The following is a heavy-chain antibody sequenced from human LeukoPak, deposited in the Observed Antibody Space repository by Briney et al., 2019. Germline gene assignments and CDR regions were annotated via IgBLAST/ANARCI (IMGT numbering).Heavy chain of an antibody. CDR2: ISGSGAST. J-gene: IGHJ5*02. CDR1: GFPFSSYA. V-gene: IGHV3-23*01. D-gene: IGHD1-26*01. Sequence: GSLRLSCAASGFPFSSYAMSWVRQAPGKGLEWVSAISGSGASTYYAYSVKGRFTISRDNSKNTLYLQMTSLRAEDTAVYYCAKDLSGTLTTWGQGTLVTVSS. CDR3: AKDLSGTLTT.